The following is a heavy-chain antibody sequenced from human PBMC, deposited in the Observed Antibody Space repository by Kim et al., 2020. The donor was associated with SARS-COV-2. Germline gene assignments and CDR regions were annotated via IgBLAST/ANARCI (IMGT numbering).Heavy chain of an antibody. Sequence: TKYAQMLQGGVTTTMDTSIPTAYMELSSLRCDDTAVYYCAREGVPNAMDVWGQGTTVTVSS. V-gene: IGHV1-2*02. CDR3: AREGVPNAMDV. D-gene: IGHD3-16*01. CDR2: T. J-gene: IGHJ6*02.